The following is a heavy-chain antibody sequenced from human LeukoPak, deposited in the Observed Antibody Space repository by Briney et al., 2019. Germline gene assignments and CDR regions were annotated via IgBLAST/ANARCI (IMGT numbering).Heavy chain of an antibody. CDR3: ARGATVESDY. J-gene: IGHJ4*02. CDR2: INHSGST. D-gene: IGHD4-23*01. V-gene: IGHV4-34*01. CDR1: GGSFSGYY. Sequence: SETLSLTCAVYGGSFSGYYWSWIRQPPGKGLEWIGEINHSGSTNYNPSLKSRVTISVDTSKNQFSLKLSSVTAADTAIYYCARGATVESDYWGQGTLVTVSS.